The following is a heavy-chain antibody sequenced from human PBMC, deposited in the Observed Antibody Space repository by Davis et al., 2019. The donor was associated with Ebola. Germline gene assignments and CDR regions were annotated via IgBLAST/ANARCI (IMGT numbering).Heavy chain of an antibody. D-gene: IGHD2/OR15-2a*01. CDR3: AKDGNKKFYYDGMDV. V-gene: IGHV3-23*01. CDR1: GFTFSSYA. Sequence: GGSLRLSCAASGFTFSSYAMSWVRQAPGKGLEWVSAISGSGGSTYYADSVKGRFTISRDNPKNTLYLQMNSLTSEDTAVYYCAKDGNKKFYYDGMDVWGQGTTVTVSS. CDR2: ISGSGGST. J-gene: IGHJ6*02.